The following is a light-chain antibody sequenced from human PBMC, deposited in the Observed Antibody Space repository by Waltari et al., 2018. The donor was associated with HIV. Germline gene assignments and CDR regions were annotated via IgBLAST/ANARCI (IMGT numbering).Light chain of an antibody. J-gene: IGKJ1*01. CDR2: AAS. V-gene: IGKV1-39*01. Sequence: DIQLTQSPSSLSASVGDRVTVSCRESQCVSTYLNWYQQKPGKAPKLLIYAASSLQGGIQSRFSGSGAGTDFTLTISSIQPEDFATYYCQQSYTAPRTFGQGTKVEIQ. CDR3: QQSYTAPRT. CDR1: QCVSTY.